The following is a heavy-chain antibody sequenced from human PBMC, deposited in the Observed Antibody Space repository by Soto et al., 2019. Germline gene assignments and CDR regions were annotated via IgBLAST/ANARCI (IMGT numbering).Heavy chain of an antibody. CDR2: IYYDGNNK. J-gene: IGHJ4*02. CDR1: GFTFSSYG. V-gene: IGHV3-33*08. Sequence: QVNLVESGGGVAQPVKSLRLSCAAAGFTFSSYGMHWVRQAPGKGLEWLAMIYYDGNNKYYAYSVKGRVTISRDNSRNTLYLQMNSLRAEDTGIYYCARVGGTVTSDFWGQGTLVNVSS. CDR3: ARVGGTVTSDF. D-gene: IGHD4-17*01.